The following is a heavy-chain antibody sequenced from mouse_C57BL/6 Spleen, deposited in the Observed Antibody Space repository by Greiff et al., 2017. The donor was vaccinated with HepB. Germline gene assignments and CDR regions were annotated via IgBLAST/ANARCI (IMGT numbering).Heavy chain of an antibody. D-gene: IGHD1-1*01. CDR2: IYPRSGNT. V-gene: IGHV1-81*01. CDR1: GYTFTSYG. Sequence: VQLQQSGAEPARPGASVKLSCKASGYTFTSYGISWVKQRTGQGLEWIGEIYPRSGNTYYNEKFKGKATLTADKSSSTAYMELRSLTSEDSAVYFCARCDYGSSYDYWGQGTTLTVSS. J-gene: IGHJ2*01. CDR3: ARCDYGSSYDY.